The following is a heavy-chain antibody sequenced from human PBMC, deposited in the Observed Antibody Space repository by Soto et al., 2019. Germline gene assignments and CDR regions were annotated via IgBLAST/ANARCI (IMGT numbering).Heavy chain of an antibody. CDR3: AAGGGLPRYY. J-gene: IGHJ4*02. Sequence: SETLSLTCTVSGGSISSGDYYWSWIRQPPGKGLEWIGYIYYSGSTYYNPSLKSRVTISVDRSKNQFSLKLSSVTAVDTAVYYCAAGGGLPRYYWGQGTLVTVSS. V-gene: IGHV4-30-4*01. CDR1: GGSISSGDYY. CDR2: IYYSGST. D-gene: IGHD5-12*01.